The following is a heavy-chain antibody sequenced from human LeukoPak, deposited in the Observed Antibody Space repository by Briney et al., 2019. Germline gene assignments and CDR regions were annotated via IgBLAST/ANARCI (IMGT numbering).Heavy chain of an antibody. J-gene: IGHJ4*02. Sequence: GESLRLSCAASGFTFSIHWMNWVRQAPGKGLEWVANMKEDGSEKYCVDCVKGRFTISRDNAKNSLYLQMNSLRAEDTAVYYCARGPNYGSRSDYFDYWGQGTLVTVSS. V-gene: IGHV3-7*03. CDR3: ARGPNYGSRSDYFDY. D-gene: IGHD3-10*01. CDR1: GFTFSIHW. CDR2: MKEDGSEK.